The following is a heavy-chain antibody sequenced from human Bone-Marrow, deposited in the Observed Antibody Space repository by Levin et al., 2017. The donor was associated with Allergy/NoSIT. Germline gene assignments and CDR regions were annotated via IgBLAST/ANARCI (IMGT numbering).Heavy chain of an antibody. V-gene: IGHV1-69*13. D-gene: IGHD3-16*02. CDR3: AGRIGYTFGEMAS. J-gene: IGHJ5*01. Sequence: ASVKVSCKASGVTFNNFALSWVRQAPGQGLEWVAGIIPIFGTSNSAQTFQDRITISADEATTTAYLGLSNLTSEDTAVYYCAGRIGYTFGEMASWGQGTLVTVSS. CDR2: IIPIFGTS. CDR1: GVTFNNFA.